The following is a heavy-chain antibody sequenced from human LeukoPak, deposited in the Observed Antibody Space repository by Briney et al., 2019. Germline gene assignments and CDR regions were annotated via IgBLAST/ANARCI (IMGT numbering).Heavy chain of an antibody. V-gene: IGHV1-46*01. Sequence: ASVKVSCKASGYTFTSYYIHWVRQAPGQGLEWMGLINPSGGGTGYAQKIQGRVTMTRDTATSTVYMELSSLRSEDTALYYCARQRDDRSGYYFFGYWGQGTLVTVSS. CDR1: GYTFTSYY. CDR3: ARQRDDRSGYYFFGY. J-gene: IGHJ4*02. D-gene: IGHD3-22*01. CDR2: INPSGGGT.